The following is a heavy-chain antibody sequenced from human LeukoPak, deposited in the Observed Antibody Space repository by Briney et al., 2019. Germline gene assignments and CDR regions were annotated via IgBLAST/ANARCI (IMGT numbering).Heavy chain of an antibody. V-gene: IGHV4-61*01. J-gene: IGHJ4*02. Sequence: PSETLSLTCTISGDSISSSSYYWGWIRQPPGKGLEWIGYIYYSGSTNYNPSLKSRVTISVDTSKNQFSLKLSSVTAADTAVYYCAREGGVTSWYFDYWGQGTLVTVSS. D-gene: IGHD4-23*01. CDR1: GDSISSSSYY. CDR3: AREGGVTSWYFDY. CDR2: IYYSGST.